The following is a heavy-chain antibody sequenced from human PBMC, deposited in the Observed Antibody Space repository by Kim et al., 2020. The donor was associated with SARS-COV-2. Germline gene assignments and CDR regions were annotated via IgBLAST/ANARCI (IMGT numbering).Heavy chain of an antibody. V-gene: IGHV1-69*06. CDR1: GGTFSSYA. CDR3: ARGRHYYDSSGYPFDL. CDR2: IIPIFGTA. D-gene: IGHD3-22*01. Sequence: SSVKVSCKASGGTFSSYAISWVRQAPGQGLEWMGGIIPIFGTANYAQKFQGRVTITADKSTSTAYMELSSLRSEDTAVYYCARGRHYYDSSGYPFDLWGRGTLVTVSS. J-gene: IGHJ2*01.